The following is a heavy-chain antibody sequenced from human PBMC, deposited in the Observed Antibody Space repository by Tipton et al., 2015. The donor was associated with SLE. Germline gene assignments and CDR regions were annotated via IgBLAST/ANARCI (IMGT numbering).Heavy chain of an antibody. Sequence: SLRLSCAASRFTFSSYAMHWVRQAPGKGLEWVAVISYDGRDKYYADSVKGRFTISRDNSKNTLYLQMNSLRAEDTAVYYCASHPRHNRDYSDSVDGLDIWGQGTMVTVSS. V-gene: IGHV3-30*04. D-gene: IGHD4-11*01. CDR3: ASHPRHNRDYSDSVDGLDI. J-gene: IGHJ3*02. CDR1: RFTFSSYA. CDR2: ISYDGRDK.